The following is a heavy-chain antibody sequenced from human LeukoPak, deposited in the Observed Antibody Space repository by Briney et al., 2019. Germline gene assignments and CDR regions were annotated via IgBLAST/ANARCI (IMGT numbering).Heavy chain of an antibody. V-gene: IGHV3-7*01. J-gene: IGHJ4*02. CDR3: ARDFLHSSTSRPFDY. D-gene: IGHD2-2*01. Sequence: GGSLRLSCAASGFTFSSYWMNWARQAPGKGLEWVASINHNGNVNYYVDSVKGRFTISRDNAKNSLYLQMDSLRAEDTAVYYCARDFLHSSTSRPFDYWGQGTLVTVSS. CDR2: INHNGNVN. CDR1: GFTFSSYW.